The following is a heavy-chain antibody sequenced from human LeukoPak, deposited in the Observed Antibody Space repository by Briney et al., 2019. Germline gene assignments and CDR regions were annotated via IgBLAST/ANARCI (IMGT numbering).Heavy chain of an antibody. CDR3: ARDVEWFGELFSHFDY. D-gene: IGHD3-10*01. J-gene: IGHJ4*02. CDR1: GYTFTSYG. V-gene: IGHV1-18*04. CDR2: ISAYNGNT. Sequence: ASVKVSCKASGYTFTSYGISWVRQAPGQGLEWMGWISAYNGNTNYAQKLQGRVTMTTDTSTSTAYMELRSLRSDDTAVYYCARDVEWFGELFSHFDYWGQGTLVTVSS.